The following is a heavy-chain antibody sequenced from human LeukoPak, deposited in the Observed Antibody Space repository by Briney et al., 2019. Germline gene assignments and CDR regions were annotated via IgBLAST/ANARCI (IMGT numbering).Heavy chain of an antibody. CDR1: GYSISSGYY. CDR3: ARGFGSSGYYSLVAY. D-gene: IGHD3-22*01. Sequence: SETLSLACTVSGYSISSGYYWGWIRQPPGKGLEGIGNIYHSGSTYYNPSLKSRVTISVDTSKNQFSLKLSSVTAADTAVYYCARGFGSSGYYSLVAYWGQGTLVTVSS. CDR2: IYHSGST. J-gene: IGHJ4*02. V-gene: IGHV4-38-2*02.